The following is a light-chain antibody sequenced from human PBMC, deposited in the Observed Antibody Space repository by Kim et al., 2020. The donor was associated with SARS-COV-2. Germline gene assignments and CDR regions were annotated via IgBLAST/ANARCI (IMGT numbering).Light chain of an antibody. J-gene: IGLJ2*01. CDR3: CSYVV. CDR1: SSDVGSYNL. CDR2: EVS. V-gene: IGLV2-23*02. Sequence: QSALTQPASVSGSPGQSITISCTGTSSDVGSYNLVSWYQQHPGKAPKLMIYEVSKRPSGVSNRFSGSKSGNTASLTISGLQAEDEADYYCCSYVVFGGGTPADRP.